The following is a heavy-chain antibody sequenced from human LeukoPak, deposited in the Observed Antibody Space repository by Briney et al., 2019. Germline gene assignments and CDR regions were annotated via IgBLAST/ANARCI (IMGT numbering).Heavy chain of an antibody. Sequence: SETLSLTCTVSGGSISSYYWSWIRQPAGKGLEWIGRIYTSGSTNYNPSLKSRVTMSVDTSKNQFSLTLSSVTAADTAVYYCAREARSSANKNWFDPWGQGTLVTVSS. J-gene: IGHJ5*02. V-gene: IGHV4-4*07. CDR1: GGSISSYY. CDR3: AREARSSANKNWFDP. CDR2: IYTSGST. D-gene: IGHD1-26*01.